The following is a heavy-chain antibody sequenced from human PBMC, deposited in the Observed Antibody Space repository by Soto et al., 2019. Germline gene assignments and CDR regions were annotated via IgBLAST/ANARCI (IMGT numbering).Heavy chain of an antibody. D-gene: IGHD3-9*01. CDR2: INHSGST. CDR1: GGSFSGYY. Sequence: QVQLQQWGAGLLKPSETLSLTCAVYGGSFSGYYWSWIRQPPGKGLEWIGEINHSGSTNYNPSLKSRVTISVDTSKNQFSLKLSSVTAADTAVYYCARGALRYFDWLFGNWFDPWGQGTLVTVSS. CDR3: ARGALRYFDWLFGNWFDP. V-gene: IGHV4-34*01. J-gene: IGHJ5*02.